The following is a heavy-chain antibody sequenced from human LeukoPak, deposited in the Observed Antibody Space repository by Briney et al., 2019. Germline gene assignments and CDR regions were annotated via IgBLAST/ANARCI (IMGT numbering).Heavy chain of an antibody. D-gene: IGHD3-10*01. J-gene: IGHJ6*04. V-gene: IGHV4-61*01. CDR1: GGSVSSGSYY. CDR2: IYYSGST. Sequence: SEILSLTCTVSGGSVSSGSYYWSWIRQPPGKGLEWIGYIYYSGSTNYNPSLKSRVTISVDTSKNQFSLKLSSVTAADTAVYYCAGGSGSYYYYGMDVWGKGTTVTVSS. CDR3: AGGSGSYYYYGMDV.